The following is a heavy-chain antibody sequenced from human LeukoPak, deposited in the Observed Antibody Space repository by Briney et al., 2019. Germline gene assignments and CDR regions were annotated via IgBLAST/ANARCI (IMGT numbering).Heavy chain of an antibody. D-gene: IGHD3-10*01. Sequence: SETLSLTRTVSGGSIRSSSYYWGSIRQPPGKGLEWIASTYDRGSTYYNPSLRRRATISVYTSERQFSLKLSSVPAADTALYYCARHKSLNLWVDVWGEGTTVTVSS. V-gene: IGHV4-39*01. CDR1: GGSIRSSSYY. J-gene: IGHJ6*04. CDR3: ARHKSLNLWVDV. CDR2: TYDRGST.